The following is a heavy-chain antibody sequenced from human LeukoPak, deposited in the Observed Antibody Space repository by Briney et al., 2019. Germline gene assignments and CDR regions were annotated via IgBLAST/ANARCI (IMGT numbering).Heavy chain of an antibody. CDR2: ISYDGSNK. CDR1: GFTFSSYD. Sequence: PGGSLRLSCAASGFTFSSYDMHWVRQAPGKGLEWVVVISYDGSNKYYADSVKGRFTISRDNSKNTLYLQMNSLRAEDTAMYYCAKPEFSDSGSYYFDYWGQGTLVTVSS. D-gene: IGHD1-26*01. CDR3: AKPEFSDSGSYYFDY. V-gene: IGHV3-30*18. J-gene: IGHJ4*02.